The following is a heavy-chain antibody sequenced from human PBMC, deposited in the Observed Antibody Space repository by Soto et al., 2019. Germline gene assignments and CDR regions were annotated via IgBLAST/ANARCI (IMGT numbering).Heavy chain of an antibody. CDR3: AKAARDGGLIAAAGTYFDY. D-gene: IGHD6-13*01. CDR1: GFTFSSYA. V-gene: IGHV3-23*01. J-gene: IGHJ4*02. Sequence: EVQLLESGGGLVQPGGSLRLSCAASGFTFSSYAMSWVRQAPGKGLEWVSAISGSGGSTYYADSVKGRFTISRDNSKNTLYLQMNSLRAEDTAVYYCAKAARDGGLIAAAGTYFDYWGQGTLVTVSS. CDR2: ISGSGGST.